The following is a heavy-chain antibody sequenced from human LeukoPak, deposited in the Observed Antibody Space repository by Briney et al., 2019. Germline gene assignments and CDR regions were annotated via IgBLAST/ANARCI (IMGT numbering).Heavy chain of an antibody. CDR1: GGTFSTYD. D-gene: IGHD6-13*01. Sequence: SVKVSCKASGGTFSTYDISWVRQAPGQGLEWMGRIIPIVGIANCAQKFQGRVTITADKSTSTAYMELSSLISEDTAVYYCARPTGIAAAGHWGQGTLVTVSS. J-gene: IGHJ4*02. CDR2: IIPIVGIA. V-gene: IGHV1-69*04. CDR3: ARPTGIAAAGH.